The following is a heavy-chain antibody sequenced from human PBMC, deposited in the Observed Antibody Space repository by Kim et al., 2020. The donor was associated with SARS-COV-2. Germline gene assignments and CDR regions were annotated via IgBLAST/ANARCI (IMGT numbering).Heavy chain of an antibody. CDR3: AQHSDAFDI. Sequence: DDKRYSPSLKSRLTITKDTSKNQVVLTMTNMDPVDTATYYCAQHSDAFDIWGQGTMVTVSS. V-gene: IGHV2-5*01. CDR2: DDK. J-gene: IGHJ3*02.